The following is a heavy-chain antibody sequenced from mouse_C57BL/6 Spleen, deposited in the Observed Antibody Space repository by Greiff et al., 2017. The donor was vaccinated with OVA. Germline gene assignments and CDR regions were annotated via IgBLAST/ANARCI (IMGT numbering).Heavy chain of an antibody. J-gene: IGHJ3*01. V-gene: IGHV1-61*01. D-gene: IGHD3-2*02. CDR1: GYTFTSYW. CDR2: IYPSDSET. CDR3: ARAGAAQATGSNY. Sequence: QVQLQQPGAELVRPGSSVKLSCKASGYTFTSYWMDWVKQRPGQGLEWIGNIYPSDSETHYNQKFKDKATLTVDKSSSTAYMQLSSLTSEDSAVYYCARAGAAQATGSNYWGQGTLVTVSA.